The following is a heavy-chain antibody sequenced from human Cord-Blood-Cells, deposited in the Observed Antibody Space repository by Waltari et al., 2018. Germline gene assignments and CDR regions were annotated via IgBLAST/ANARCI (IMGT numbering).Heavy chain of an antibody. CDR3: ARRSDSSSWYRHFDY. D-gene: IGHD6-13*01. Sequence: EVPLVQSGAGVKKPGESLKIYCRGSGYSFTSHGIGWVRQIPGKGLEWMGIIYPGDSDTRYSPSFQGQVTISADKSISTAYLQWSSLKASDTAMYYCARRSDSSSWYRHFDYWGQGTLVTVSS. V-gene: IGHV5-51*01. CDR2: IYPGDSDT. CDR1: GYSFTSHG. J-gene: IGHJ4*02.